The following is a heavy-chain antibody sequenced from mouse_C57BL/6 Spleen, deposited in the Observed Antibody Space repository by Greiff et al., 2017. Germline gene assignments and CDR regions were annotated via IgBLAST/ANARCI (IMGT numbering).Heavy chain of an antibody. Sequence: VQLQQSGPELVKPGASVTISCKASGYSFTGYYMNWVKQSPEKSLEWIGEINPSTGGTTYNQKFKAKATLTVDKSSSTAYMQLKSLTSEDSAVYYCARSGYYGYIDVWGTGTTVTVSS. J-gene: IGHJ1*03. D-gene: IGHD2-2*01. CDR3: ARSGYYGYIDV. V-gene: IGHV1-42*01. CDR2: INPSTGGT. CDR1: GYSFTGYY.